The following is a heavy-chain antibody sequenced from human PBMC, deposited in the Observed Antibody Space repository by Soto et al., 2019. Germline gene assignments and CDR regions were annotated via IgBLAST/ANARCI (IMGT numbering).Heavy chain of an antibody. V-gene: IGHV1-69*13. J-gene: IGHJ5*02. CDR3: ARGGGPLNWFDP. D-gene: IGHD1-26*01. Sequence: SVKVSCKASGGTFSSYAISWVRQAPGQGLEWMGGIIPIFGTENYAQKFQGRVTITADESTSTAYMELSILRSEDTAVYYCARGGGPLNWFDPWGQGTLVTVSS. CDR1: GGTFSSYA. CDR2: IIPIFGTE.